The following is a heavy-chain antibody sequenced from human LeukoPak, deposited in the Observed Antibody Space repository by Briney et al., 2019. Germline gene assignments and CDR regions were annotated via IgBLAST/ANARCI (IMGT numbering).Heavy chain of an antibody. V-gene: IGHV4-4*07. J-gene: IGHJ4*02. CDR1: GGSISSC. CDR2: IYGSGST. Sequence: SETLSLTCTVSGGSISSCWSWIRQPAGKGLEWIGRIYGSGSTTYNPSLKSRVTMSLDMSKNQFFLKLSSVTAADTAVYYCARTYYYDSSIDYWGQGTLVTVSS. CDR3: ARTYYYDSSIDY. D-gene: IGHD3-22*01.